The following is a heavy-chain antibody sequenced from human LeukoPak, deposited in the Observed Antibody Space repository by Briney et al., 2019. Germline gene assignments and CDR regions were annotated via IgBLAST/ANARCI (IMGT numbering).Heavy chain of an antibody. CDR2: INPNSGGT. CDR3: ARDLGLQLWLVPDY. J-gene: IGHJ4*02. CDR1: GYTFTGYY. V-gene: IGHV1-2*02. D-gene: IGHD5-18*01. Sequence: ASVTVSCKASGYTFTGYYMHWVRQAPGQGLEWMVWINPNSGGTNYVQKFQGRVTMTRETSISKAYMELSRLRSDDTAVYYCARDLGLQLWLVPDYWGQGTLVTVSS.